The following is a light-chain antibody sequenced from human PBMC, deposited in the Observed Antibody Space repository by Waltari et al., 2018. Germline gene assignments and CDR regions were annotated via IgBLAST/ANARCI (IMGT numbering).Light chain of an antibody. CDR1: QSVSSY. J-gene: IGKJ5*01. Sequence: EIVLTQSPATLSLSPGERATRSCRASQSVSSYLAWYQQKPGQPPRLLIYDASNRATGIPARFSGSGSGTDFTLTISSLEPEDFAVYYCQQRSNWPPITFGQGTRLEIK. V-gene: IGKV3-11*01. CDR2: DAS. CDR3: QQRSNWPPIT.